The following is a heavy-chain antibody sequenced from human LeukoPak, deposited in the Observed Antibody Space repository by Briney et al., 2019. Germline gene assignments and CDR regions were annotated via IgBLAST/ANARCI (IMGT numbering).Heavy chain of an antibody. Sequence: ASVKVSCKASGYTFTSYGISWVRQAPGQGLEWMGWISAYNGNTNYAQKLQGRVTMTTDTSTSTAYMELRSLRSDDTAVYYCATGTGNYGDRYYFDYWGQGTLVTVSS. V-gene: IGHV1-18*01. CDR1: GYTFTSYG. D-gene: IGHD4-17*01. J-gene: IGHJ4*02. CDR3: ATGTGNYGDRYYFDY. CDR2: ISAYNGNT.